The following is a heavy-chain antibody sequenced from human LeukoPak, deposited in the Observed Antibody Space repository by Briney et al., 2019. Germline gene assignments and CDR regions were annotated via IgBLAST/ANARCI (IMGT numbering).Heavy chain of an antibody. Sequence: ASVKVSCKASGYTFTSYYMHWVRQAPGQGLEWMGIINPSGGSTSYAQKFQGRVTMTRDTSTSTVYMELSSLRSEDTAVYYCARDNGNGVGAIPIDYWGQGTLVTVSS. CDR1: GYTFTSYY. D-gene: IGHD1-26*01. V-gene: IGHV1-46*01. CDR3: ARDNGNGVGAIPIDY. J-gene: IGHJ4*02. CDR2: INPSGGST.